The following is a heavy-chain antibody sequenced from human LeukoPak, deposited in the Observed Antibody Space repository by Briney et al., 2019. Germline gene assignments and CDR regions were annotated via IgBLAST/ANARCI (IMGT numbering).Heavy chain of an antibody. V-gene: IGHV3-11*06. J-gene: IGHJ4*02. CDR2: VSYTSSST. Sequence: GGSLRLSCAASGFTSTDYYMSWIRQAPGKGREWVSYVSYTSSSTTYADSVKGRFTIPRDNAKNSLYLQMNSLKAEDTAVYYCARGQYSFDYWGQGTLVTVSS. CDR3: ARGQYSFDY. D-gene: IGHD2-21*01. CDR1: GFTSTDYY.